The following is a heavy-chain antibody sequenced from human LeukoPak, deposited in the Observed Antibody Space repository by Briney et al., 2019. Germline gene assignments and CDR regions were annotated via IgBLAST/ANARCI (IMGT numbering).Heavy chain of an antibody. Sequence: SETLSLTCTVSGGSISSDDYYWRWIRQPPGKGLEWIGYIYYSGSTYYNPSLRSRVTISVDTSKKQFSLKLSSVTAADTAVYYCARDRDSSGYYPFGYWGQGTLVTVSS. CDR2: IYYSGST. V-gene: IGHV4-30-4*01. D-gene: IGHD3-22*01. J-gene: IGHJ4*02. CDR1: GGSISSDDYY. CDR3: ARDRDSSGYYPFGY.